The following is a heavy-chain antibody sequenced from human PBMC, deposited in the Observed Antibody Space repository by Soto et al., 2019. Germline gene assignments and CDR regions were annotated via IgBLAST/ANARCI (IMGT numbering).Heavy chain of an antibody. CDR2: IYYSGST. CDR1: GGSISSGGYY. CDR3: ARSISSILDY. Sequence: PSETLSLTCTVSGGSISSGGYYWSWIRQHPGKGLEWIGYIYYSGSTYYNPSLKSRVTISVDTSKNQFSLKLSSVTAADTDVYYCARSISSILDYWGQGTLVTVYS. V-gene: IGHV4-31*03. D-gene: IGHD3-9*01. J-gene: IGHJ4*02.